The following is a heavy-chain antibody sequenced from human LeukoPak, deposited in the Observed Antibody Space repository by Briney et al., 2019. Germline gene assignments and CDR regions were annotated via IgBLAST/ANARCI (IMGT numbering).Heavy chain of an antibody. J-gene: IGHJ4*02. Sequence: SVKVSCKASGGTFSSYAISWVRQAPGQGLEWMGGIIPIFGTANYAQKSQGRVTITADESTSTAYMELNSLRAEDTAVYYCAKDGDDSSGLFDYWGQGTLVTVSS. V-gene: IGHV1-69*13. CDR1: GGTFSSYA. D-gene: IGHD3-22*01. CDR2: IIPIFGTA. CDR3: AKDGDDSSGLFDY.